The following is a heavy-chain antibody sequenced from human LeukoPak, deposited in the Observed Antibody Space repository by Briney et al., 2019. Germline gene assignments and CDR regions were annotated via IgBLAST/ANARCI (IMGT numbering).Heavy chain of an antibody. CDR1: GFTFSSYS. Sequence: GGSLRLSCAASGFTFSSYSMNWVRQAPGKGLEWVSSISSSTSYIYYADSVKGRFTISRDNAKNSLYLQMNSLRAEDTALYYCAKGRIRNYYDDSGYSVFDYWGQGTLVTVSS. CDR3: AKGRIRNYYDDSGYSVFDY. D-gene: IGHD3-22*01. V-gene: IGHV3-21*04. CDR2: ISSSTSYI. J-gene: IGHJ4*02.